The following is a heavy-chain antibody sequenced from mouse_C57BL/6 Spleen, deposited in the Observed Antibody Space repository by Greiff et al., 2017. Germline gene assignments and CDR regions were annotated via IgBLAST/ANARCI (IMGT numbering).Heavy chain of an antibody. CDR2: IYPGSGST. CDR1: GYTFTSYW. J-gene: IGHJ3*01. CDR3: AIYYDYDRGAWFAY. Sequence: VQLQQPGAELVKPGASVKMSCKASGYTFTSYWITWVKQRPGQGLEWIGDIYPGSGSTNYNEKFKSKATLTVDTSSSTAYMQLSSLTSEDSAVYYCAIYYDYDRGAWFAYWGQGTLVTGSA. D-gene: IGHD2-4*01. V-gene: IGHV1-55*01.